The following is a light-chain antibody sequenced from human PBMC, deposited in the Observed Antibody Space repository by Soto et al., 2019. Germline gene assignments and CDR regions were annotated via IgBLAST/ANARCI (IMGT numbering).Light chain of an antibody. CDR3: QQRSDWLT. V-gene: IGKV3-11*01. Sequence: EIVLTQSPATLSLSPGERATLSCRASQSVRNYLAWYQQKAGQAPRLLIYDASKRASGTPARFSGSGSGTDFTLTISSLEAEDSAVYYCQQRSDWLTFGGGTKVDIK. CDR1: QSVRNY. CDR2: DAS. J-gene: IGKJ4*01.